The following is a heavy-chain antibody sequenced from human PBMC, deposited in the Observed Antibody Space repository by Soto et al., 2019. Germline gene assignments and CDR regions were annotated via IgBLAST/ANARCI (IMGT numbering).Heavy chain of an antibody. CDR3: ARGTTLAIFDYGMDV. V-gene: IGHV3-30-3*01. CDR1: GFTFSSYA. D-gene: IGHD3-3*01. CDR2: ISNDGTNK. Sequence: QVQLEESGGGVVQPGRSLRLSCVGTGFTFSSYAMHWVRQAPGKGLEWVAVISNDGTNKYYADSVEGRITISRDNSKNTLYLPMHSLRSEDTAVYYWARGTTLAIFDYGMDVWGQGATVTVSS. J-gene: IGHJ6*02.